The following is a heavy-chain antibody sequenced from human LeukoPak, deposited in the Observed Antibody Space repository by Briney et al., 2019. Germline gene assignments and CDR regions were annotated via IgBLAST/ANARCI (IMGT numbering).Heavy chain of an antibody. D-gene: IGHD6-13*01. CDR2: ISSSSNYI. CDR1: GFTFSSYS. Sequence: GGSLRLSCAASGFTFSSYSMNWVRQAPGKGLEWVSSISSSSNYIYYADSVKGRFTISRDNAKNSLYLQMNSLRAEDTAVYYCARDSSSWFPTGAGYFDLWGRGTLVTVSS. CDR3: ARDSSSWFPTGAGYFDL. V-gene: IGHV3-21*01. J-gene: IGHJ2*01.